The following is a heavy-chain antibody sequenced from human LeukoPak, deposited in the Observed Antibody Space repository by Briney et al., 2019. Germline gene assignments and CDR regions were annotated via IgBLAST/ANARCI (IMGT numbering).Heavy chain of an antibody. J-gene: IGHJ4*02. D-gene: IGHD3-9*01. CDR3: SRQKTAYDILTGFYS. Sequence: GGSLRLSCAASGITFNIFSMSWVRHAPGQGLEWVSSIISDSAVTHYSDSVKGGFTVSRDNAKSSVYLQMSGLRVDDTGVYFFSRQKTAYDILTGFYSWGQGIPVTV. V-gene: IGHV3-21*01. CDR2: IISDSAVT. CDR1: GITFNIFS.